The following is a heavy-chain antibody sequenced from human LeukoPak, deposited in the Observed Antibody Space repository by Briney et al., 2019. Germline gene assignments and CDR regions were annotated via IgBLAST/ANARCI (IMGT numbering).Heavy chain of an antibody. Sequence: ALVKVSCKASGYTFTSYAMNWVRQAPGQGLEWMGWINPNTGDTNYTQKFQGRVIMTRDTSITTAYMDLIRLKSDDTAVYYCARDEIGGSNWFDPWGQGTLVTVSS. CDR3: ARDEIGGSNWFDP. J-gene: IGHJ5*02. D-gene: IGHD3-10*01. CDR2: INPNTGDT. CDR1: GYTFTSYA. V-gene: IGHV1-2*02.